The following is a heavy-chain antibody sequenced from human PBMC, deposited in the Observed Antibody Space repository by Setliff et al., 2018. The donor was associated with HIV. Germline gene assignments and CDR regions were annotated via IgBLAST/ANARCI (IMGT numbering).Heavy chain of an antibody. Sequence: SETLSLTCTVSGGSISSHYWSWIRQPPGKGLEWIGYIYYSGSTNYNPSLKSRVTISVDTSKNQFSLKLSSATAADTAVYYCASHRSVYYFDYWGQGTLVTVSS. J-gene: IGHJ4*02. CDR3: ASHRSVYYFDY. V-gene: IGHV4-59*11. CDR1: GGSISSHY. CDR2: IYYSGST.